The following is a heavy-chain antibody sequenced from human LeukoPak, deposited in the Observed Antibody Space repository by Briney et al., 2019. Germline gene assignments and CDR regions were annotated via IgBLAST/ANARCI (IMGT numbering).Heavy chain of an antibody. D-gene: IGHD6-19*01. CDR2: IYYSGST. V-gene: IGHV4-59*08. CDR3: ASSLYWRGVAVAGT. CDR1: GGSISSYY. J-gene: IGHJ4*02. Sequence: SETLSLTCTVSGGSISSYYWSWIRQPPGKGLEWIGYIYYSGSTYYNPSLKSRVTISVDTSKNQFSLKLSSVTAADTAVYYCASSLYWRGVAVAGTWGQGTLVTVSS.